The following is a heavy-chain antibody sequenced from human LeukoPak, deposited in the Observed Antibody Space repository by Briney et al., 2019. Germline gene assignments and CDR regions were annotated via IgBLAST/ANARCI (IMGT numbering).Heavy chain of an antibody. V-gene: IGHV3-23*01. J-gene: IGHJ5*02. CDR3: AKDPPYSYGYWFDP. D-gene: IGHD5-18*01. Sequence: GGSLRLSCAASGFTFSSYAMSWVRQAPGKGLKWVSAISGSGGSTDSADSVKGRFTIPRDNSKNTLYLQMNSLRAEDTAVYYCAKDPPYSYGYWFDPWGQGTLVTVSS. CDR2: ISGSGGST. CDR1: GFTFSSYA.